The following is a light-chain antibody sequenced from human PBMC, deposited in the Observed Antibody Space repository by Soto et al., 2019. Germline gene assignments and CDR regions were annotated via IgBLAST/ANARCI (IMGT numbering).Light chain of an antibody. CDR2: GAS. J-gene: IGKJ1*01. CDR3: QQRSNWPRT. Sequence: DIVMTQSPATLSVAPGERVTFSCRASQGVSRKLAWYQHKPGQAPRLLISGASTGATGIPARFSGSGSGTEFTLTISSLQSEDCAIYYCQQRSNWPRTFGQGTKVEIK. V-gene: IGKV3-15*01. CDR1: QGVSRK.